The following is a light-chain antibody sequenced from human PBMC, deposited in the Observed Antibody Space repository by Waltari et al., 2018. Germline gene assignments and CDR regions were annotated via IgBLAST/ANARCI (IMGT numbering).Light chain of an antibody. CDR1: QSISGW. J-gene: IGKJ1*01. Sequence: DIQMTESPSTLSASVGDRVTITCRASQSISGWLAWYQQKPGKAPKLLIYKASTVESGVPSRVSGSGSGTEFTLTINNLQPDDFATYYCQQYDTFMWTFGQGTKVDI. CDR2: KAS. V-gene: IGKV1-5*03. CDR3: QQYDTFMWT.